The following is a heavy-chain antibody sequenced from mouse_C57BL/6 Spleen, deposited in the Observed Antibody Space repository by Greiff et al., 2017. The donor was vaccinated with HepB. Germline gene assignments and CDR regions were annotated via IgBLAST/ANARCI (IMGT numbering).Heavy chain of an antibody. Sequence: EVQLVESGGDLVKPGGSLKLSCAASGFTFSSYGMSWVRQTPDKRLEWVATISSGGSYTYYPDSVTWRFTISRDNAKNTLYLQMSSLKSEDTAMYYCARQGYYSNYVYFDYGGQGTTLTVSS. J-gene: IGHJ2*01. CDR3: ARQGYYSNYVYFDY. V-gene: IGHV5-6*01. CDR1: GFTFSSYG. CDR2: ISSGGSYT. D-gene: IGHD2-5*01.